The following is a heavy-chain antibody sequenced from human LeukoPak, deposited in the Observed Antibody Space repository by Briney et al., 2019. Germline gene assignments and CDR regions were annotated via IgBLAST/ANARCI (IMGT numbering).Heavy chain of an antibody. CDR3: ARDPYSGLFDY. J-gene: IGHJ4*02. CDR1: GFTFSSYS. CDR2: ISSSTSHI. Sequence: GGSLRLSCAASGFTFSSYSMNWVRQAPGKGLEWVSSISSSTSHIHYAESVKGRFTISRDNAKNSLYLQMNSLRAEDTAVYYCARDPYSGLFDYWGQGTLVTVSS. D-gene: IGHD4-11*01. V-gene: IGHV3-21*01.